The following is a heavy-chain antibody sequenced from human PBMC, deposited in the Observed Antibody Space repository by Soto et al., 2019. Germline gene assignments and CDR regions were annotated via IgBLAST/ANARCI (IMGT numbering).Heavy chain of an antibody. D-gene: IGHD5-18*01. J-gene: IGHJ4*02. CDR3: VSDRGYGHASVPYS. CDR2: ISYDGSLQ. V-gene: IGHV3-30*03. CDR1: GFAFSSYG. Sequence: QAQLVESRGGVVQPGRSLRLSCAASGFAFSSYGMHWVRQAPGRGLEWVAVISYDGSLQHYADSVKGRFTISRDNSKNMVLLQMSSLRAEDTAVYYCVSDRGYGHASVPYSWGQGTLVSVSS.